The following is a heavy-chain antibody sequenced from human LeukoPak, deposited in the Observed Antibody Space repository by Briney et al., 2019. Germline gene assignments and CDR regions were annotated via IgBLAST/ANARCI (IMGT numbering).Heavy chain of an antibody. CDR3: AGAPNTYYFDY. CDR1: GGSISSYY. J-gene: IGHJ4*02. V-gene: IGHV4-4*07. Sequence: PSETLSLTCTVSGGSISSYYWSWFRQSAGKGLGWIGRISTTGSTNYNPSLKSRVTMSLDTSKNQFSLRVSSVTAADTAVYYCAGAPNTYYFDYWGQGTLVTVSS. D-gene: IGHD2-8*01. CDR2: ISTTGST.